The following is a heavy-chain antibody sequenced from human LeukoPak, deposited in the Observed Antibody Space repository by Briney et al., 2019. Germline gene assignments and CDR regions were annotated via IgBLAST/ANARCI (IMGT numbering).Heavy chain of an antibody. Sequence: SGGSLRLSCAASGFTFSSYAMSWVRQAPGKGLEWVSAISGSGGSTYYADSVKGRFTISRDNSKNTLFLQMRSLRAEDTALYYCARDGGYTGGWTYGAGDYWGHGTLVTVSS. J-gene: IGHJ4*01. CDR1: GFTFSSYA. CDR3: ARDGGYTGGWTYGAGDY. V-gene: IGHV3-23*01. CDR2: ISGSGGST. D-gene: IGHD2-8*02.